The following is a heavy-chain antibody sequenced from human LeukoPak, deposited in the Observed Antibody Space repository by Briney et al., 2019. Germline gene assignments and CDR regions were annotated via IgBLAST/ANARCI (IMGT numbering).Heavy chain of an antibody. CDR3: ARALGVTAIGSDY. V-gene: IGHV3-7*01. CDR2: IKQDGSEK. J-gene: IGHJ4*02. Sequence: GGSLRLSCEASGFTFSSYWMSWVRQAPGKGLEWVANIKQDGSEKYYVDSVKGRFTISRDNAKNSLYLQMNSLRAEDTAVYYCARALGVTAIGSDYWGQGTLVTVSS. D-gene: IGHD2-21*02. CDR1: GFTFSSYW.